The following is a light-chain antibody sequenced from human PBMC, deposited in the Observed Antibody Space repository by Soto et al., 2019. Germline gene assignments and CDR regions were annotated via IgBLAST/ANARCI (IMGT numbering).Light chain of an antibody. Sequence: DIQMTQSPSTLSASVGDRVTITCRASQSISIWLAWYQQKPGKAPNLLIYKASSLESGVPSRFSGSASGTDFTLTISSLQPYDFATYYCQQYKSYPSTFGQGTKVEIK. CDR1: QSISIW. V-gene: IGKV1-5*03. J-gene: IGKJ1*01. CDR3: QQYKSYPST. CDR2: KAS.